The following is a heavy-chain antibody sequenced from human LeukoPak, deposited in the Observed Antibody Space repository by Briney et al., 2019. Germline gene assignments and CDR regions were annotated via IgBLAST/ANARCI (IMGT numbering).Heavy chain of an antibody. D-gene: IGHD1-7*01. CDR3: AKDQGTESSHYYGMDV. CDR1: GFTFSSYG. CDR2: ISYDGGNK. V-gene: IGHV3-30*18. Sequence: GRSLRLSCAASGFTFSSYGMHWVRQAPGKGLEWVAVISYDGGNKYYADSVKGRFTISRDNSKNTLYLQMNSLRAEDTAVYYCAKDQGTESSHYYGMDVWGKGTTVTVSS. J-gene: IGHJ6*04.